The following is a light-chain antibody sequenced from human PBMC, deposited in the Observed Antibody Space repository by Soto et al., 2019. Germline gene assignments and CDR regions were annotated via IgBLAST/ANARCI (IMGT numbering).Light chain of an antibody. J-gene: IGKJ5*01. Sequence: SVLPLSPGALSSSPGERYTLSCRASQSVSSSSSAWHQQKPGXAPXXLIFGASSRATGIPDRFSGGASGKVSTPTISSLHPEFVASYYCQHSNRTPTFGRGTRLDIK. V-gene: IGKV3-20*01. CDR2: GAS. CDR1: QSVSSSS. CDR3: QHSNRTPT.